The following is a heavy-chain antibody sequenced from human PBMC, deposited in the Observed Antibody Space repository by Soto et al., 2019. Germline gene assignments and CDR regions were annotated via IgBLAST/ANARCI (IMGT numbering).Heavy chain of an antibody. CDR2: IIPIFGTA. CDR1: GGTFSSYA. V-gene: IGHV1-69*13. J-gene: IGHJ5*02. CDR3: ARGGVLRFLEWSNWFDP. Sequence: GASVKVSCKASGGTFSSYAISWVRQAPGQGLEWMGGIIPIFGTANYAQKFQGRVTITADESTSTAYMELGSLRSEDTAVYYCARGGVLRFLEWSNWFDPWGQGTLVTVSS. D-gene: IGHD3-3*01.